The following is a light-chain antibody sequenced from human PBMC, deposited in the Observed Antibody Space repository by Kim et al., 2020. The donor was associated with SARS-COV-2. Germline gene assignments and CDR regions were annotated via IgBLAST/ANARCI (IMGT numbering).Light chain of an antibody. V-gene: IGLV2-23*02. CDR2: EVS. Sequence: QSALTQPASVSGSPGQSITISCTGTSSDVGSYNLVSWYQHHPGKAPKLMIYEVSNRPSGVSNRFSGSKSGNTASLTISGLQAEDEADYYCCSYAGISIVVFGGGTQLTVL. J-gene: IGLJ2*01. CDR1: SSDVGSYNL. CDR3: CSYAGISIVV.